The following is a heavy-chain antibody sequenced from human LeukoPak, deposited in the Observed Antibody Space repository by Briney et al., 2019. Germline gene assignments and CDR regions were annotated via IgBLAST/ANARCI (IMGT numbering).Heavy chain of an antibody. V-gene: IGHV4-59*12. D-gene: IGHD5-18*01. CDR1: GDSISRFY. CDR3: ARDLDTAMVSYADY. Sequence: PSETLSLTCSVSGDSISRFYWSWVRQPPGKGLEWIGYTGDTNYNPSLKSRVTISLDASKSQFSLKLSSVTAADTAVYYCARDLDTAMVSYADYWGQGTLVAVSS. J-gene: IGHJ4*02. CDR2: YTGDT.